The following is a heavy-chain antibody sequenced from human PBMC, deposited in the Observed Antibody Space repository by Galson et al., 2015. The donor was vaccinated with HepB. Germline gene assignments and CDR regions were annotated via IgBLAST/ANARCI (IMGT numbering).Heavy chain of an antibody. CDR3: ARDGTNVDIVATMPNWFDP. J-gene: IGHJ5*02. D-gene: IGHD5-12*01. CDR1: GGTFSSYT. V-gene: IGHV1-69*04. Sequence: SVKVSCKASGGTFSSYTISWVRQAPGQGLEWMGRIIPILGIANYAQKFQGRVTITADKSTSTAYMELSSLRSEDTAVYYCARDGTNVDIVATMPNWFDPWGQGTLVTVSS. CDR2: IIPILGIA.